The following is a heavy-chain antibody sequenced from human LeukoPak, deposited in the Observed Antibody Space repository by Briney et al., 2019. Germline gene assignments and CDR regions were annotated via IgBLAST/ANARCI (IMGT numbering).Heavy chain of an antibody. J-gene: IGHJ4*02. V-gene: IGHV3-15*01. Sequence: GGSLRLSCAASGFTFSNAWMSWVRQAPGKGLEWVGRIKSKTDGGTSDCAAPVKGRFTISRDDSKNTLYLQMNSLKTEDTAVYYCTAQPYYYDSSGYNDYWGQGTLVTVSS. CDR2: IKSKTDGGTS. CDR3: TAQPYYYDSSGYNDY. D-gene: IGHD3-22*01. CDR1: GFTFSNAW.